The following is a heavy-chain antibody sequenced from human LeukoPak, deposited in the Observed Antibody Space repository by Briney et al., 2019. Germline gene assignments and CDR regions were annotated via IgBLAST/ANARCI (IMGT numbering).Heavy chain of an antibody. CDR1: GGSISSYY. Sequence: SETLSLTCTVSGGSISSYYWSWIRQPPGKGLEWIGYIYYSGSTNYNPSLKSRVTISVDTSKNQFSLKLSSVTAADTAVYYCARGAPYSSSLGYWGQGTLVTVSS. CDR2: IYYSGST. D-gene: IGHD6-6*01. V-gene: IGHV4-59*01. CDR3: ARGAPYSSSLGY. J-gene: IGHJ4*02.